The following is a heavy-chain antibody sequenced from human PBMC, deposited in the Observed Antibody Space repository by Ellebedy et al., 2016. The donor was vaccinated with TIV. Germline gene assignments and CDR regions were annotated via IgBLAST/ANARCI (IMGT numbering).Heavy chain of an antibody. CDR1: GFTFSSYA. J-gene: IGHJ6*02. D-gene: IGHD4-23*01. V-gene: IGHV3-23*01. CDR3: AKEPKSVGHYYGWDV. Sequence: PGGSLRLSFAASGFTFSSYAMTSVRQSPGKGLEWVSGISGSGVKTFYADSVKGRFTISRDNSKNTLYLQMNSLRGEDTALYYCAKEPKSVGHYYGWDVWGQGTTVTVSS. CDR2: ISGSGVKT.